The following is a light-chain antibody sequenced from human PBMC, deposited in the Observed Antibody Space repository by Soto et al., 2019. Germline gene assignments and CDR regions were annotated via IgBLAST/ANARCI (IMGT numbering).Light chain of an antibody. V-gene: IGKV3-20*01. CDR1: QSLTNSF. CDR3: QQYGTSEII. Sequence: EIVLTQSPGTLSLSPGERATLCCRASQSLTNSFIAWYQQKPGQAPRLLIYDTSSRATGIPDRFSGSGSGTDFTLTISRLEPEDFAVFFCQQYGTSEIIFGQGTRLEI. CDR2: DTS. J-gene: IGKJ5*01.